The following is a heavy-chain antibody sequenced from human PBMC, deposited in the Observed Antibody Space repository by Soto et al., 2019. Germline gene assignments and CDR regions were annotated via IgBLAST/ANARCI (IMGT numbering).Heavy chain of an antibody. V-gene: IGHV4-59*01. CDR1: GGSSSSYY. J-gene: IGHJ4*02. Sequence: SETLSLTCTVAGGSSSSYYWSWIRQPPGKGLEWIGYIYYSGITDYNPSLKSRVTISVDTSKSQFSLKLSSVTAADTAVYYCARGGGVYYFDYWGQGTLVTVSS. CDR2: IYYSGIT. CDR3: ARGGGVYYFDY. D-gene: IGHD2-8*02.